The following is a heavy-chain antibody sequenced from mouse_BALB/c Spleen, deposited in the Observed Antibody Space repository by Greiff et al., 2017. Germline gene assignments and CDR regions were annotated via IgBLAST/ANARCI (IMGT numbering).Heavy chain of an antibody. CDR2: ISSGSSTI. J-gene: IGHJ4*01. Sequence: EVQLVESGGGLVQPGGSRKLSCAASGFTFSSFGMHWVRQAPEKGLEWVAYISSGSSTIYYADTVKGRFTISRDNPKNTLFLQMTSLRSEDTAMYYCARPPMNYAMDYWGQGTSVTSPQ. V-gene: IGHV5-17*02. D-gene: IGHD2-3*01. CDR1: GFTFSSFG. CDR3: ARPPMNYAMDY.